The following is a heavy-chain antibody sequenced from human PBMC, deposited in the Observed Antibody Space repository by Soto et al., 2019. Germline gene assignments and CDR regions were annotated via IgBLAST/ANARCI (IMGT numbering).Heavy chain of an antibody. J-gene: IGHJ3*02. V-gene: IGHV3-48*02. D-gene: IGHD3-22*01. CDR2: ISSSSSTI. CDR1: GFTFSSYS. Sequence: GGSLRLSCAASGFTFSSYSMNWVRQAPGKGLEWVSYISSSSSTIYYADSVKGRFTISRDNAKNSLYLQMNSLRDEDTAVYYCARDSEDSSGYYPRPSRDIWGQGTMVTVSS. CDR3: ARDSEDSSGYYPRPSRDI.